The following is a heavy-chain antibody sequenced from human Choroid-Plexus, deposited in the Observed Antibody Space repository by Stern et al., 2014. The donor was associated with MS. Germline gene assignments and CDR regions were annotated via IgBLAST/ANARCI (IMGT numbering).Heavy chain of an antibody. J-gene: IGHJ5*02. CDR3: AKDRQYLTYFFDH. V-gene: IGHV3-30*18. CDR2: VSYDGSNK. Sequence: VQLVESGGGVVQPGRPLRLSCVASGFTFGSCAMHWVRQAPGKGLEWVAGVSYDGSNKDYADSVKGRFPISRDNSQNTLYMQMSSLRPEDTAVYYCAKDRQYLTYFFDHWGQGSLVTVSS. D-gene: IGHD2/OR15-2a*01. CDR1: GFTFGSCA.